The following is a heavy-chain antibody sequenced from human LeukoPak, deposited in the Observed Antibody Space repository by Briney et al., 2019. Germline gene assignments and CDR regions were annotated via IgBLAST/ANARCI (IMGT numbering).Heavy chain of an antibody. D-gene: IGHD6-13*01. V-gene: IGHV6-1*01. CDR3: ARVGSSSWSSFVY. Sequence: SQTLSLTCAISGDSVSSNSAAWNWLRQSPSRGLEWLGRTYYRSKWYNDYAVSVKSRITINPDTSKNQFSLQLNAVTPEGTAVYYCARVGSSSWSSFVYWGQGTLVTVSS. J-gene: IGHJ4*02. CDR2: TYYRSKWYN. CDR1: GDSVSSNSAA.